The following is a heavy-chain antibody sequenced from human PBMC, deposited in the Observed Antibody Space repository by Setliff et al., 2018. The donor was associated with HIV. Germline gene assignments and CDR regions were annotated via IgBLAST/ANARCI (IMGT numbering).Heavy chain of an antibody. Sequence: GGSLRLSCAASGFTFSTYGMHWVRQAPGKGLEWLAVIWYDGSNKYYADSVKGRFTISRDNAKNSLYLQMNSLRGEDTAVYYCARGRPTGYFDCWGQGTTVTVSS. CDR1: GFTFSTYG. J-gene: IGHJ4*03. CDR3: ARGRPTGYFDC. D-gene: IGHD1-1*01. CDR2: IWYDGSNK. V-gene: IGHV3-33*01.